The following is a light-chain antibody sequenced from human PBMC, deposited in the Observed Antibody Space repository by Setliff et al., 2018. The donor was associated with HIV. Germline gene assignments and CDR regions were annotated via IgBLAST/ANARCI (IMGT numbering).Light chain of an antibody. CDR2: GNN. V-gene: IGLV1-40*01. CDR1: SSNIGAGYD. Sequence: QSVLTQPPSVSGAPGQRVTISCTGSSSNIGAGYDVHWYQQLPGTAPKLLIYGNNNRPSGVPDRFSGSKSGTSASLAITGLQAEDEADYYCQSYDSSLSGSKVFGTGPRSPS. CDR3: QSYDSSLSGSKV. J-gene: IGLJ1*01.